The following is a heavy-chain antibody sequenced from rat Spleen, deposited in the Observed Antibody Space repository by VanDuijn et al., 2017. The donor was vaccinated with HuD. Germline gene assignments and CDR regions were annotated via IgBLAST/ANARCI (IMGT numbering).Heavy chain of an antibody. CDR1: GFTFSNYG. V-gene: IGHV5-19*01. Sequence: EVQLVESGGGLVQPGRSLKLSCAASGFTFSNYGMHWIRQAPTKGLEWVASISPSGGSTYYRDSVKGRFTISRDNAKSTLNLQMDSLRSEDTATYYCARRGYNNYYFDYWGQGVVVTVSS. J-gene: IGHJ2*01. CDR3: ARRGYNNYYFDY. CDR2: ISPSGGST. D-gene: IGHD1-10*01.